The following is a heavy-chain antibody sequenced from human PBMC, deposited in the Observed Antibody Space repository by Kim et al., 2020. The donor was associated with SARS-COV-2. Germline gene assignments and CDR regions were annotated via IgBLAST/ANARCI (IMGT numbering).Heavy chain of an antibody. D-gene: IGHD6-19*01. Sequence: ASVKVSCKASGYTFTSYDINWVRQATGQGLEWMGWINPNSGNTGYAQKLQGRVTMTTNTSISTAYMELSSLRSEDTAVYYCARGAGYSDGWSLNQYYYYGMDVWGEGTTVAV. CDR2: INPNSGNT. CDR3: ARGAGYSDGWSLNQYYYYGMDV. CDR1: GYTFTSYD. J-gene: IGHJ6*02. V-gene: IGHV1-8*02.